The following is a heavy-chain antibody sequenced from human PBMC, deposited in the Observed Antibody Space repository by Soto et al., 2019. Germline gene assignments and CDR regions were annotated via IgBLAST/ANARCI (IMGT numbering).Heavy chain of an antibody. CDR1: GGSVRSYY. CDR2: IFYSGST. J-gene: IGHJ4*02. CDR3: ARYYYYESSGYYSNDY. V-gene: IGHV4-59*02. D-gene: IGHD3-22*01. Sequence: SETLSLPCTVSGGSVRSYYWSWIRQPPGKGLEWIGYIFYSGSTNYNPSLKSRVTISVDTSRNQFSLKLSSVTAADTAVYYCARYYYYESSGYYSNDYWGQGTLVTVSS.